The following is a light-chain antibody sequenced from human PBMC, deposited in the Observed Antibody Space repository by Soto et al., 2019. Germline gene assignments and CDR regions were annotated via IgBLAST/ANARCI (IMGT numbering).Light chain of an antibody. V-gene: IGLV1-51*01. CDR2: DND. J-gene: IGLJ2*01. CDR1: SSNIGNTY. CDR3: GAWDTNLNAEV. Sequence: QSLLTQPPSVSAAPGQKVTISCSGSSSNIGNTYVSWYQQLPGTAPKLLICDNDQRPSGIPDRFSGSKSGTSATLAITGLQAGDEADYYCGAWDTNLNAEVFGGGTKLTV.